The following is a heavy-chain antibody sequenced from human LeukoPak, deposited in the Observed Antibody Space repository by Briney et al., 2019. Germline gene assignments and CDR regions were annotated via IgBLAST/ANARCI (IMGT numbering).Heavy chain of an antibody. CDR2: IYYSGST. J-gene: IGHJ3*02. Sequence: SETLSLTCTVSGGSISSSSYYWGWIRQPPGKGLEWIGSIYYSGSTYYNPSLKSRVTISVDTSKNQFSLKLSSVTAADTAVYYCASPVVVPAAPADAFDIWGQGTMVTVSS. D-gene: IGHD2-2*01. V-gene: IGHV4-39*01. CDR3: ASPVVVPAAPADAFDI. CDR1: GGSISSSSYY.